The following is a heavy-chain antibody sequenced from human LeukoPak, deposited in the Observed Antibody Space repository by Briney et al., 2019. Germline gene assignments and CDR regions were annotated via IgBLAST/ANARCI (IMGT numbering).Heavy chain of an antibody. D-gene: IGHD1-26*01. CDR2: VNADGGNT. V-gene: IGHV3-23*01. CDR3: TKRVKYGGTWDHFAD. Sequence: PGGSLRLSCAASGFTFDNYRMSWVRKARGKGLEWVSSVNADGGNTYYADSVKGRFTISRHNSKSTLNLQMNSLRVEDTALYYCTKRVKYGGTWDHFADWGQGTLVTVSS. J-gene: IGHJ4*02. CDR1: GFTFDNYR.